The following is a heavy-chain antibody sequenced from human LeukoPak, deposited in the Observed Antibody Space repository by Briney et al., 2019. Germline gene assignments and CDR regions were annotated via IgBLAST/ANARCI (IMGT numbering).Heavy chain of an antibody. CDR1: GFTFSSYE. Sequence: GGSLRLSCAASGFTFSSYEMNWVRQAPGKGLEWVSYISSSGSTIYYADSVKGRFTISRDNAKNSLYLQMNSLRAEDTAVYYCARDWSGRRWLRLLYYYYYYMDVWGKGTTVTVSS. V-gene: IGHV3-48*03. CDR3: ARDWSGRRWLRLLYYYYYYMDV. CDR2: ISSSGSTI. J-gene: IGHJ6*03. D-gene: IGHD5-12*01.